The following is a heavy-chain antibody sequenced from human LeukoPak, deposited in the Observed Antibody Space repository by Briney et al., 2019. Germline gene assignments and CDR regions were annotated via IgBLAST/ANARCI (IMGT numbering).Heavy chain of an antibody. CDR2: IYYSGST. D-gene: IGHD4-17*01. Sequence: SETLSLTCTVSGGSISSSSYYWGWIRQPPGKGLEWIGSIYYSGSTCYNPSLKSRVTISVDTSKNQFSLKLSSVTAADTAVYYCARPNDYGDYGAAYYFDYWGQGTLVTVSS. CDR3: ARPNDYGDYGAAYYFDY. J-gene: IGHJ4*02. V-gene: IGHV4-39*01. CDR1: GGSISSSSYY.